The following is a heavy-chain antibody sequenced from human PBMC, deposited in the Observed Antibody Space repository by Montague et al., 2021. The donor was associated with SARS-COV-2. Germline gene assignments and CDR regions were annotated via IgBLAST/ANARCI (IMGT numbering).Heavy chain of an antibody. J-gene: IGHJ3*01. D-gene: IGHD1-14*01. CDR2: FYSSGIT. V-gene: IGHV4-59*12. CDR1: GGSISSSD. Sequence: SETLSLTCAVSGGSISSSDWGWIRQLPGKGLEWIGFFYSSGITDSNPSFKSRVSISLDTSKNQVSLKLRSVTTADTAVYYCARETMTGDAFDVWGQGTMVTVSP. CDR3: ARETMTGDAFDV.